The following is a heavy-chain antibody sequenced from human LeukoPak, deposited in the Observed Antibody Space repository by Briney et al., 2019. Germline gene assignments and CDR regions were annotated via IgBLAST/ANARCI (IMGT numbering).Heavy chain of an antibody. J-gene: IGHJ6*03. CDR2: ITSRGTHI. CDR1: GFAFNSYT. D-gene: IGHD4-11*01. V-gene: IGHV3-21*01. CDR3: ARVAQGATTENYYYYYMDV. Sequence: GSLRLSCAASGFAFNSYTIKWVRQAPGKGLEWVSAITSRGTHIYNADSVKGRFTISRDNAENSAYLQMSSLRAEDTAVYYCARVAQGATTENYYYYYMDVWGKGTTVTFSS.